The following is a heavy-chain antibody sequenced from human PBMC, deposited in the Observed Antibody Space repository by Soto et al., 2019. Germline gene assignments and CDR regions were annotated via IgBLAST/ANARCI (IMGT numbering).Heavy chain of an antibody. CDR2: ISGYNGNT. J-gene: IGHJ2*01. V-gene: IGHV1-18*01. Sequence: QVQLVQSGAEVKKPGASVKVSCKASGYTFTSYGICWVRQAPGQGLEWMGWISGYNGNTNYAQNLQGRVTMTTDTSKSTVYMELRSLRSDDTAVYYCASRCCSTRCLDLWGRGTLVIVSS. CDR3: ASRCCSTRCLDL. D-gene: IGHD2-2*01. CDR1: GYTFTSYG.